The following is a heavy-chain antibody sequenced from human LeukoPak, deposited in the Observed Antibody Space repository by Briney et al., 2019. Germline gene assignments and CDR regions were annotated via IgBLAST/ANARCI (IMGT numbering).Heavy chain of an antibody. Sequence: GGSLRLSCAASGFTFSSYGMHWVCQAPGKGLEWVAVISYDGSNKYYADSVKGRFTISRDNSKNTLYLQMNSLRAEDTAVYYCAKDVSYDFWFDYWGQGTLVTVSS. CDR2: ISYDGSNK. CDR3: AKDVSYDFWFDY. J-gene: IGHJ4*02. D-gene: IGHD3-3*01. V-gene: IGHV3-30*18. CDR1: GFTFSSYG.